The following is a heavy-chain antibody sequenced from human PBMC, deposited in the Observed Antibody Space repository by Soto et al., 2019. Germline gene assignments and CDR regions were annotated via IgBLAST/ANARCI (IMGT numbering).Heavy chain of an antibody. CDR1: GGSFSGYY. Sequence: QVQLQQWGAGLLKPSETLSLTCAVYGGSFSGYYWSWIRQPPGKGLEWIGEINHRGSTNYNPSLKSRVTISVDTYKHQFSLKLSSVTAADTAVYYCARGRPVGDKIAAAGTDRGVEFDYWGQVTLVTVSS. CDR2: INHRGST. D-gene: IGHD6-13*01. J-gene: IGHJ4*02. V-gene: IGHV4-34*01. CDR3: ARGRPVGDKIAAAGTDRGVEFDY.